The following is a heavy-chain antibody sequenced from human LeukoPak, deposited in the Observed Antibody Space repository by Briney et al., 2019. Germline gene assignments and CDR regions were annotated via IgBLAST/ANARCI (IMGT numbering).Heavy chain of an antibody. D-gene: IGHD2-2*01. Sequence: GASVKVSCKASGYTFTGYYMHWVRQAPGQGLEWMGWINPNSGGTNYAQKFQGRVTMTRDTSISTAYMELSRLRSDDTAVYYCARDVGAVVPALTDDYWGQGTLVTVSS. V-gene: IGHV1-2*02. J-gene: IGHJ4*02. CDR3: ARDVGAVVPALTDDY. CDR2: INPNSGGT. CDR1: GYTFTGYY.